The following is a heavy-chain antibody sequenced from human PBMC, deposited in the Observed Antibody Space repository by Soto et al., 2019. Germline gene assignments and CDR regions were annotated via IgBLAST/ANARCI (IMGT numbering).Heavy chain of an antibody. CDR3: ARVALEWYYYYYAMDV. CDR1: GYTFTSYG. CDR2: ISAYNGNT. Sequence: ASVKVSCKASGYTFTSYGISWVRQAPGQGLEWMGWISAYNGNTNYAQKLQGRVTMTTDTSTSTAYMELRSLRSDDTAMYYCARVALEWYYYYYAMDVWGEGGPVTVYS. V-gene: IGHV1-18*01. J-gene: IGHJ6*04. D-gene: IGHD3-3*01.